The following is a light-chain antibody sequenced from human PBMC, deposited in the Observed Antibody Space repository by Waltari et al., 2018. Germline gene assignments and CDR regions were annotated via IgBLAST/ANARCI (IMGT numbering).Light chain of an antibody. J-gene: IGLJ3*02. Sequence: QSVLTQPPSASGTPGQRVTISCSGSSSNIGSNYVYWYQQLPGTAPKLLIYRNNQRPSGVAGRFSGSESGTSASLAISGLRSEDDADYYCAAWDDSLSGLFGGGTKLTVL. CDR3: AAWDDSLSGL. CDR2: RNN. CDR1: SSNIGSNY. V-gene: IGLV1-47*01.